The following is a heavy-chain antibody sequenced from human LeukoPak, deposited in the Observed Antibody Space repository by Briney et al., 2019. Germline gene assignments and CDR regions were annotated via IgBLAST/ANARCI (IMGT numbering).Heavy chain of an antibody. D-gene: IGHD5-12*01. J-gene: IGHJ4*02. CDR1: GFTFSSYG. CDR3: ATAFSRGYDQVNYFDY. V-gene: IGHV3-30*03. Sequence: GRSLRLSCAASGFTFSSYGMHWVRQAPGKGLEWVAVISYDGNIIYYADSVKGRFTISRDNSKNTLYLQMNSLRAEDTAVYYCATAFSRGYDQVNYFDYWGQGTLVTVSS. CDR2: ISYDGNII.